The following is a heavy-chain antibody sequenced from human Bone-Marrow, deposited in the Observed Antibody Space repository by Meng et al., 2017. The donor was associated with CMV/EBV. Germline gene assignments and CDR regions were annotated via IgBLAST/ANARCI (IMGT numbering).Heavy chain of an antibody. J-gene: IGHJ6*02. V-gene: IGHV3-9*01. CDR3: TKDLRTGGADV. CDR1: PFTFHKYA. D-gene: IGHD3-10*01. CDR2: FSLDSDRI. Sequence: SLKISCTVSPFTFHKYAIHWVRQAPGKGLEWVSGFSLDSDRIDYADSVKGRFTVSRDSAKGSLYLQMNSLRVEDTALYYCTKDLRTGGADVWGQGTTVTVSS.